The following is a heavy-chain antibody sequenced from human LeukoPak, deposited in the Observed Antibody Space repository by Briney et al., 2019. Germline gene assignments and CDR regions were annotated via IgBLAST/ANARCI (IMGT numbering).Heavy chain of an antibody. V-gene: IGHV3-11*04. Sequence: GFLRLSCAASGFTFSDYYMSWIRQAPGKGLEWVSYIRNSGSTDYYADSVKRRFTISRDNAKNSLYLQMNSLRAEDTAVYYCASETSGYCSGGSCYYDYYYYMDVWGKGTTVTVFS. CDR3: ASETSGYCSGGSCYYDYYYYMDV. J-gene: IGHJ6*03. CDR1: GFTFSDYY. CDR2: IRNSGSTD. D-gene: IGHD2-15*01.